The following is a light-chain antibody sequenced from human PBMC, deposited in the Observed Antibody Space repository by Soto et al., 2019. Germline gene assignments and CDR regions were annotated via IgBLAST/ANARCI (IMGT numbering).Light chain of an antibody. J-gene: IGKJ5*01. CDR3: QQYGSSIT. V-gene: IGKV3-20*01. CDR2: GAS. CDR1: QSVSSSY. Sequence: EIVLTHSPGILSLSPGERATLSCRASQSVSSSYLAWYQQKPGQAPRLLIYGASSRATGIPDRFSGSGSGTDFTLTISRLEPEDFAVYYCQQYGSSITFGQGTRLEI.